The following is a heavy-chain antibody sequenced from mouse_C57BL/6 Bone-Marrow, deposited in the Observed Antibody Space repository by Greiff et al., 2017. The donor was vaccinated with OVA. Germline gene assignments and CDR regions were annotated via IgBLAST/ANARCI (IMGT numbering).Heavy chain of an antibody. Sequence: VKLMESGPELVKPGASVKISCKASGYAFSSSWMNWVKQRPGKGLEWIGRIYPGDGDTNYNGKFKGKAKLTADKSSSTAYMQLSSLTSEDSAVYFCARSRLLLRYFAYWGQGTLVTVSA. J-gene: IGHJ3*01. D-gene: IGHD1-1*01. CDR3: ARSRLLLRYFAY. V-gene: IGHV1-82*01. CDR1: GYAFSSSW. CDR2: IYPGDGDT.